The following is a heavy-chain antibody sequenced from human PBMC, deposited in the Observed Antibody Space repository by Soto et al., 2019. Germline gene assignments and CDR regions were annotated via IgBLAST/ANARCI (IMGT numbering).Heavy chain of an antibody. CDR1: GGSISSGGYY. V-gene: IGHV4-31*03. CDR2: IYYSGST. CDR3: ATGPDYYDSSGYYTFRAFDI. J-gene: IGHJ3*02. Sequence: SETLSLTCTVSGGSISSGGYYWSWTRQHPGKGLEWIGYIYYSGSTYYNPSLKSRVTISVDTSKNQFSLKLSSVTAADTAVYYCATGPDYYDSSGYYTFRAFDIWGQGTMVTVSS. D-gene: IGHD3-22*01.